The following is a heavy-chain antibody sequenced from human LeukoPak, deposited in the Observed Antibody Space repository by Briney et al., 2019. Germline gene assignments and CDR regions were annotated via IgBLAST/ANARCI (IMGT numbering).Heavy chain of an antibody. CDR1: GGSFSGYY. J-gene: IGHJ3*02. CDR2: INHSGST. D-gene: IGHD3-22*01. Sequence: SETLSLTCAVYGGSFSGYYWSWIRQPPEKGLEWIGEINHSGSTNYNPSLKSRVTISVDTSKNQFSLKLSSVTAADTAVYYCARGGFTMTIWGQGTMVTVSS. CDR3: ARGGFTMTI. V-gene: IGHV4-34*01.